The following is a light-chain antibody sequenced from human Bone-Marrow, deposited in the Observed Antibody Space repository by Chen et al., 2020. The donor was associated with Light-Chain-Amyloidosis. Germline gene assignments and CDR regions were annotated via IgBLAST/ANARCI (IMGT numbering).Light chain of an antibody. J-gene: IGLJ1*01. CDR3: NSYSNSNSPYV. Sequence: QSALAQPASVSGSPGQSITISCTGTTGDIDGYNYVSWYQHHPGRAPTLILYEVSIRPSGVSNRFSGSKSGNTASLTISGLQADDEADYYCNSYSNSNSPYVFGTGTTVTVL. CDR1: TGDIDGYNY. V-gene: IGLV2-14*01. CDR2: EVS.